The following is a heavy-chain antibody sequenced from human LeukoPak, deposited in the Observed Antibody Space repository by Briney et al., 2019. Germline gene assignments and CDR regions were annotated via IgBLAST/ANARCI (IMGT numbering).Heavy chain of an antibody. Sequence: GGSLRLSCATSKFTFNKYGMHWVRQAPGKGLEWVAFIRYDGSNKYYADSVKGRFTISRDNSKNTLYLQMNSLRAEDTAVYYCARGAHKRDDYGGFFDYWGQGTLVTVSS. J-gene: IGHJ4*02. V-gene: IGHV3-30*02. CDR1: KFTFNKYG. CDR3: ARGAHKRDDYGGFFDY. D-gene: IGHD4-23*01. CDR2: IRYDGSNK.